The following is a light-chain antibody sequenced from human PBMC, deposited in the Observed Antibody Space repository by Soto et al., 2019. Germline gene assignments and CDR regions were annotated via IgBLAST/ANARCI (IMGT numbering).Light chain of an antibody. Sequence: DIQMTQSPSTLSASVVDTVTITCLASQTISGWLAWYQQRPGKAPNLLIFDASTLESGVPSRFSGSGSGTTFTLTISSLQSDDFATYYCLQYNGYYRTFGQGTKVDIK. CDR3: LQYNGYYRT. CDR2: DAS. J-gene: IGKJ1*01. CDR1: QTISGW. V-gene: IGKV1-5*01.